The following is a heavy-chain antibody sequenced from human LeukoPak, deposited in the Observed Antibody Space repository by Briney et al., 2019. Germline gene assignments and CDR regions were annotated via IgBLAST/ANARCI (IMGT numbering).Heavy chain of an antibody. V-gene: IGHV3-30*02. CDR2: IRYDGSNK. CDR1: GFTFSSYG. Sequence: GGSLRLSCAASGFTFSSYGMHWVRQAPGKGLEWVAFIRYDGSNKYYADSVKGRFTISRDNSKNTLYLQMNSLRAEDTAVYYCVRDLTYYDFWSGYYGHDAFDIWGQGTMVTVSS. D-gene: IGHD3-3*01. CDR3: VRDLTYYDFWSGYYGHDAFDI. J-gene: IGHJ3*02.